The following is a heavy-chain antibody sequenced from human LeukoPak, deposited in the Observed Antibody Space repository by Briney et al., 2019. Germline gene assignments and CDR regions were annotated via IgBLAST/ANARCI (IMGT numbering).Heavy chain of an antibody. CDR3: AKDPSDIVVVPAAIGYYYYGMDV. Sequence: PGRSLRLSCAASGFTFSSYGMHWVRQAPGKGLEWVAVISYDGSNKYYADSVKGRFTISRDNSKNTLYLQMNSLRAEDTAVYYCAKDPSDIVVVPAAIGYYYYGMDVWGQGTTVTVSS. V-gene: IGHV3-30*18. CDR2: ISYDGSNK. CDR1: GFTFSSYG. J-gene: IGHJ6*02. D-gene: IGHD2-2*01.